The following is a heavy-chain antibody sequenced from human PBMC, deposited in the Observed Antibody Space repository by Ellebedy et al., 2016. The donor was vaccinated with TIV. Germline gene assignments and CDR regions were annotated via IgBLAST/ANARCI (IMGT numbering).Heavy chain of an antibody. CDR2: ISYSGST. CDR3: ARGSGYYRD. J-gene: IGHJ4*02. V-gene: IGHV4-59*01. D-gene: IGHD3-3*01. Sequence: MPSETLSLTCTVSGGSISSYYWSWIRQPPGKGLEWIGYISYSGSTNYNPSLKSRVSISVDTSKNQFSLKLSSVTAADTAVYYCARGSGYYRDWGQGTLVTVSS. CDR1: GGSISSYY.